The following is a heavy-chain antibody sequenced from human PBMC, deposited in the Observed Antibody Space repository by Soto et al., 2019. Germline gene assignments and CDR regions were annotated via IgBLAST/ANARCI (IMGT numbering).Heavy chain of an antibody. CDR1: GYTFTTYA. CDR3: AKPHYSEYPRGFDP. CDR2: INTGNGNT. J-gene: IGHJ5*02. Sequence: GASVKVSCKASGYTFTTYAIHWVRQAPGQRLEWMGWINTGNGNTKYSQNFQGRVTITRDTSASTAYMELSSLRSEDTAVYYCAKPHYSEYPRGFDPWGQGTLVTVSS. D-gene: IGHD4-17*01. V-gene: IGHV1-3*04.